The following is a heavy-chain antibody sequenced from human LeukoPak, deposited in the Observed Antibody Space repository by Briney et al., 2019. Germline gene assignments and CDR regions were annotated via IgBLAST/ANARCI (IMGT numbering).Heavy chain of an antibody. Sequence: GGSLRLSCVASGVTLSNYAMSWARQAPGKGLEWVSGISSSGSGGNTYYADSVKGRFTISRDSSRNTLFLHMNTLRAEDTAIYYCAKRPTVTASDHFDYWGQGTLVTVSS. CDR2: ISSSGSGGNT. J-gene: IGHJ4*02. CDR1: GVTLSNYA. D-gene: IGHD4-17*01. V-gene: IGHV3-23*01. CDR3: AKRPTVTASDHFDY.